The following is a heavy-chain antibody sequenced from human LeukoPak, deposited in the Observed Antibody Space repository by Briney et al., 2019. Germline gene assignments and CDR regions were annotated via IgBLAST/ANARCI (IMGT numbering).Heavy chain of an antibody. CDR1: GGSISSSGHY. J-gene: IGHJ4*02. D-gene: IGHD3-10*01. CDR2: IYYDENT. CDR3: ARHGSGRYYNALKSPFDY. Sequence: PSQTLSLTCTVSGGSISSSGHYWSWIRQHPTKGLEWIANIYYDENTQSNASLKGRVTISVDTSKNQFSLRLCSVTAADTAVYYCARHGSGRYYNALKSPFDYWGQGTLVTVSS. V-gene: IGHV4-31*03.